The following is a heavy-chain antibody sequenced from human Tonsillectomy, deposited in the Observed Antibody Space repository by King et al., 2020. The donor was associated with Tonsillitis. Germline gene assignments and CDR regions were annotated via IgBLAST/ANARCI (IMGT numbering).Heavy chain of an antibody. Sequence: QLQESGPGLVKPSETLSLTCAVSGYSISRGFYWGWIRQPPGKGLEWIGSIYYSGSTYYNPSLKSRVTISVDTSKNQFSLKLSSVTAADTAVYYCARDRPIHYYSGMDVWGQGTTVTVSS. V-gene: IGHV4-38-2*01. CDR1: GYSISRGFY. J-gene: IGHJ6*02. CDR3: ARDRPIHYYSGMDV. CDR2: IYYSGST.